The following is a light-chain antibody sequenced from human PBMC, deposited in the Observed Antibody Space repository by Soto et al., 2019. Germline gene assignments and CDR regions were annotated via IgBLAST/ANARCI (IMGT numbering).Light chain of an antibody. V-gene: IGLV2-14*01. Sequence: QSALTQPATVSGSPGQSITISCAGTGGDVGAYNYVSWYQQHPGKAPKLMIYEVFRRPSGISNRFSASKSGNTASLTISTLQAEDEADYYCSSYTTSNTVVFGGGTKVTVL. CDR3: SSYTTSNTVV. J-gene: IGLJ3*02. CDR2: EVF. CDR1: GGDVGAYNY.